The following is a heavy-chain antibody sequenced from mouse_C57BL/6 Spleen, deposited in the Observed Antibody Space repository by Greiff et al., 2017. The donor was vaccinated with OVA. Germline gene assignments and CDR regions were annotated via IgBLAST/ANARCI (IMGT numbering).Heavy chain of an antibody. CDR2: IYPSDSET. J-gene: IGHJ1*03. V-gene: IGHV1-61*01. Sequence: VQLQQSGAELVRPGSSVKLSCKASGYTFTSYWMDWVKQRPGQGLEWIGNIYPSDSETHYNQKFKDKATLTVDKSSSTAYMQLSSLTSEDSAVYYCARSGVYYDYDGDWYFDVWGTGTTVTVSS. CDR3: ARSGVYYDYDGDWYFDV. D-gene: IGHD2-4*01. CDR1: GYTFTSYW.